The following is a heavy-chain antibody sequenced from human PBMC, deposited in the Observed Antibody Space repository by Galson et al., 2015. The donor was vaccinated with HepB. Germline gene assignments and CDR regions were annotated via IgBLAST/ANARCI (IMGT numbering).Heavy chain of an antibody. D-gene: IGHD2-21*02. CDR3: AKSSPLLLRPYFES. V-gene: IGHV3-30*18. Sequence: SLRLSCAASGFTLRNYGIHWVRQGPGKGLEWVAFISNDGSNRYYADSVKGRFTISRDNSRNRVYLQLSSLRAEDTAIYYCAKSSPLLLRPYFESWGQGALVT. CDR1: GFTLRNYG. J-gene: IGHJ4*02. CDR2: ISNDGSNR.